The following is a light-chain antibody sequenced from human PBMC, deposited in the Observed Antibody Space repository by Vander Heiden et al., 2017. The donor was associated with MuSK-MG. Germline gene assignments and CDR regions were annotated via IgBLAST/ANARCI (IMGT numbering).Light chain of an antibody. V-gene: IGLV3-25*03. CDR3: QSADSSGIYTV. CDR1: ALPKQY. J-gene: IGLJ2*01. CDR2: NDS. Sequence: SYYLTHPPSVSVSPGQTARFSCSGEALPKQYAYWYQQRPGQAPLLIIYNDSERPLGIPERFSGSSSGTTVTLTISGVQAEDEADYYCQSADSSGIYTVFGGGTRLTVL.